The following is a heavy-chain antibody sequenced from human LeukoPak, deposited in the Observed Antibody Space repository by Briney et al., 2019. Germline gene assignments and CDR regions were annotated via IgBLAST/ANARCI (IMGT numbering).Heavy chain of an antibody. D-gene: IGHD1-1*01. V-gene: IGHV3-23*01. CDR1: GFTFSSNA. CDR3: ATTKQARRYFDY. Sequence: GGSLRLSCAGSGFTFSSNALSWVRQAPGKGLEWVSAFSTSGGNTYYADSVRGRFTISRDNSKNTLYLQMNTLRAEDTAVYYCATTKQARRYFDYWGQGTLVTVSS. J-gene: IGHJ4*02. CDR2: FSTSGGNT.